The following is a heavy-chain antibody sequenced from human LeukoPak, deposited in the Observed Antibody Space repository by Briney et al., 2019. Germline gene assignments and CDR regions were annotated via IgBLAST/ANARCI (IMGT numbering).Heavy chain of an antibody. Sequence: GASVKVSCKASGYTFTSYGISWVRQAPGQGLEWMGWINPNSGGIDYAQKFRGRVTMTRDTSISTAYMELSSLRSEDTAVYYCATRGGLRYFDYWGQGTLVTVSS. CDR2: INPNSGGI. CDR3: ATRGGLRYFDY. CDR1: GYTFTSYG. J-gene: IGHJ4*02. V-gene: IGHV1-2*02. D-gene: IGHD5-12*01.